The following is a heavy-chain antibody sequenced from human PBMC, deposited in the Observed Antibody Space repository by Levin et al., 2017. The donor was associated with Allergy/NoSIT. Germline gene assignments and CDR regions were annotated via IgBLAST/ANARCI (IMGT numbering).Heavy chain of an antibody. D-gene: IGHD6-13*01. V-gene: IGHV4-34*01. Sequence: SETLSLTCAVYGGSFSGYYWSWIRQPPGKGLEWIGEINHSGSTNYNPSLKSRVTISVDTSKNQFSLKLSSVTAADTAVYYCARGMVPPGIAAAGTRSRSDHWFDPWGQGTLVTVSS. CDR2: INHSGST. J-gene: IGHJ5*02. CDR3: ARGMVPPGIAAAGTRSRSDHWFDP. CDR1: GGSFSGYY.